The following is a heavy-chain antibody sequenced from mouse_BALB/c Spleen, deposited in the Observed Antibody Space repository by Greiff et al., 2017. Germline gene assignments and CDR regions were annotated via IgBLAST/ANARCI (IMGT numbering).Heavy chain of an antibody. CDR2: INSNGGST. D-gene: IGHD2-10*02. V-gene: IGHV5-6-3*01. Sequence: EVKLMESGGGLVQPGGSLKLSCAASGFTFSSYGMSWVRQTPDKRLELVATINSNGGSTYYPDSVKGRFTISRDNAKNTLYLQMSSLKSEDTAMYYCARDRYGNLSRYFDVWGAGTTVTVSS. CDR1: GFTFSSYG. J-gene: IGHJ1*01. CDR3: ARDRYGNLSRYFDV.